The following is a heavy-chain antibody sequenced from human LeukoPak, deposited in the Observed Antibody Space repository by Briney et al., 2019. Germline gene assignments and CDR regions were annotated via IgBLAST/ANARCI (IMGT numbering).Heavy chain of an antibody. CDR1: GYTLTELS. Sequence: EASVKVSCKVSGYTLTELSMHWVRQAPGKGLEWMGGFDPEDGETIYAQKFQGRVTMTEDTSTDTAYMELSSLRSEDTAVYYCATVILLPYRGNWFDPWGQGTLVTVSS. V-gene: IGHV1-24*01. CDR3: ATVILLPYRGNWFDP. J-gene: IGHJ5*02. CDR2: FDPEDGET. D-gene: IGHD3/OR15-3a*01.